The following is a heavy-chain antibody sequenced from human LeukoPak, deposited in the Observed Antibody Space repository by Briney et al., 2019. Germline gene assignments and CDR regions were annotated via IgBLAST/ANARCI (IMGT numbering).Heavy chain of an antibody. CDR1: GFTFSTYE. Sequence: GGSLRLSCAASGFTFSTYEMNWVRQAPGKGLEWVSYIVGGSSDRTYYADSVKGRFTISRENAKNSLYLHMNSLRAEDTAVYYCAKGTKVIVVDNYFDYWGQGTLVTVSS. D-gene: IGHD3-22*01. CDR2: IVGGSSDRT. J-gene: IGHJ4*02. CDR3: AKGTKVIVVDNYFDY. V-gene: IGHV3-48*03.